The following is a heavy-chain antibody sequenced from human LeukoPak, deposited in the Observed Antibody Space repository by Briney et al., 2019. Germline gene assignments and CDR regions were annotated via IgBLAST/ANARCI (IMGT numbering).Heavy chain of an antibody. V-gene: IGHV1-2*02. CDR1: GYTFTGDY. D-gene: IGHD3-10*01. CDR3: ARDDPRGWYYFDY. Sequence: ASVKVSCKASGYTFTGDYMHWVRQAPGQGLEWMGWINPNSGGTNYAQKLQGRVTMTRDTSISTAYMELSRLRSDDTAVYYCARDDPRGWYYFDYWGQGTLVTVSS. J-gene: IGHJ4*02. CDR2: INPNSGGT.